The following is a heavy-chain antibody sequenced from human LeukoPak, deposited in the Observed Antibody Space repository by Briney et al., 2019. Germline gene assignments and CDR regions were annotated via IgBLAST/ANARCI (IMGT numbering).Heavy chain of an antibody. D-gene: IGHD3-10*01. J-gene: IGHJ4*02. CDR1: GYTFTGYY. CDR2: INPNSGGT. CDR3: ARALKSPMVRGVMAY. V-gene: IGHV1-2*02. Sequence: ASVKVSCKASGYTFTGYYMHWVRQAPGQGLEWMGWINPNSGGTNYAQKFQGRVTMTRDTSISTAYMELSRLRSDDTAVYYCARALKSPMVRGVMAYWGQGTLVTVPS.